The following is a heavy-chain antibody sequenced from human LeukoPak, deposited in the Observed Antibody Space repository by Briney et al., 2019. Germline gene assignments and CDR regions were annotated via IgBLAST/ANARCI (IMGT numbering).Heavy chain of an antibody. J-gene: IGHJ4*02. D-gene: IGHD3-10*01. Sequence: PSETLSLTCTVSGGSISSYYWSWIRQPAGKGLEWIGRIYTSGSTNYNPSLKSRVTMSVDTSKNQFSLKLSSVTAADTAVYYCAKRGPYYYGSGSYKGAQYYFDSWGQGPLVTVSS. CDR3: AKRGPYYYGSGSYKGAQYYFDS. CDR2: IYTSGST. CDR1: GGSISSYY. V-gene: IGHV4-4*07.